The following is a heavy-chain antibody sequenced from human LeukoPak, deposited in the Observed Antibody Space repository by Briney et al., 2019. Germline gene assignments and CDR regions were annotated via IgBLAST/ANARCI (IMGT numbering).Heavy chain of an antibody. CDR2: ISSSSSTI. Sequence: GGSLRLSCAASGFTFSSYSMNWVRQAPGKGLEWVSYISSSSSTIYYADSVKGRFTISRDNAKNTLYLEMSSLRVEDTAIYYCAKWPEGAMDYFDYWGQGTLVTVSS. CDR3: AKWPEGAMDYFDY. J-gene: IGHJ4*02. V-gene: IGHV3-48*01. D-gene: IGHD2-8*01. CDR1: GFTFSSYS.